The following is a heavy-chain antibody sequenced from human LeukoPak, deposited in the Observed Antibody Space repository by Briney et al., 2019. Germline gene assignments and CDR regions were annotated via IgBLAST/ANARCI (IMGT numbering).Heavy chain of an antibody. V-gene: IGHV4-59*05. CDR2: SYYGGST. Sequence: PSETLSLTCTVSGGSISSFYWSWIRQPPGKGLEWIGSSYYGGSTYYNVPLKSRVTISVDTSKNQFSLMLSSVTAADTAVYYCATDRYLRWFDPWGQGTLVTVSS. D-gene: IGHD1-1*01. CDR3: ATDRYLRWFDP. J-gene: IGHJ5*02. CDR1: GGSISSFY.